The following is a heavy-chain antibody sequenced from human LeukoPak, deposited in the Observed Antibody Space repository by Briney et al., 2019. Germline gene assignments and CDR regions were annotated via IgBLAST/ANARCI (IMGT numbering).Heavy chain of an antibody. V-gene: IGHV3-23*01. J-gene: IGHJ5*02. CDR3: AKELWASGWFDP. Sequence: GGSLRLSCAVSGFTFSSYTMSWVRQAPGKGLEWVSAISGSGGSTYYADSLKGRFTISRDNFKNTLYLQMNSLRAEDRAVYYCAKELWASGWFDPWGQGALVTVSS. CDR2: ISGSGGST. D-gene: IGHD1-26*01. CDR1: GFTFSSYT.